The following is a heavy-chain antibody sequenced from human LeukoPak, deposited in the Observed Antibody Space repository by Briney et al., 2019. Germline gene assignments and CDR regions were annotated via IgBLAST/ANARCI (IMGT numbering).Heavy chain of an antibody. CDR2: IYHTGSP. J-gene: IGHJ4*02. CDR1: GGSISSGGYY. D-gene: IGHD1-14*01. V-gene: IGHV4-31*03. Sequence: PSQTLSLTCTVSGGSISSGGYYWSWIRHHPGKGLEWIGYIYHTGSPYYNPSLKSRVTISVDTSKNQFSLKLSSVTAADTAVYYCARQSPPYKYYFDYWGQGTLVTVSS. CDR3: ARQSPPYKYYFDY.